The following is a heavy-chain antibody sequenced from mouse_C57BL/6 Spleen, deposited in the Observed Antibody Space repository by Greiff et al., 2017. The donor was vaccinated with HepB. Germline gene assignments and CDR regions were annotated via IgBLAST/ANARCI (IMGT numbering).Heavy chain of an antibody. CDR1: GYSITSGYY. CDR3: ARGYYYACDY. CDR2: ISYDGSN. J-gene: IGHJ4*01. V-gene: IGHV3-6*01. Sequence: EVKLMESGPGLVKPSQSLSLTCSVTGYSITSGYYWNWIRQFPGNKLEWMGYISYDGSNNYNPSLKNRISITRDTSKNQFFLKLNSVTTEDTATYYGARGYYYACDYWGQGTSVTVSS.